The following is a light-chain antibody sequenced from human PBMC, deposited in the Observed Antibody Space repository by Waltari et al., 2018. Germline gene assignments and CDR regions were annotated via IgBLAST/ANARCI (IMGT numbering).Light chain of an antibody. Sequence: DIQLTQSPSTLSASVGSRVTITFRASQYISSWLAWYQQKPGKAPKLLIYKASILESGVPSRFSGSESGTEFTLTISSLQPDDFATYYCQQYNTYPLTFGQGTRLEI. V-gene: IGKV1-5*03. CDR3: QQYNTYPLT. CDR1: QYISSW. CDR2: KAS. J-gene: IGKJ5*01.